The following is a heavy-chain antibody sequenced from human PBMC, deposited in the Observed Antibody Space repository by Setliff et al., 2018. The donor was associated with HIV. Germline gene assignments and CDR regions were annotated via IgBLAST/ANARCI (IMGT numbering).Heavy chain of an antibody. J-gene: IGHJ4*02. CDR2: IYHTGIT. CDR1: GGSVTSYY. V-gene: IGHV4-59*02. Sequence: SETLSLTCTVSGGSVTSYYWSWIRQSPEKGLEWIGYIYHTGITKYNPSLTSRLSTSIDTSKNQFSLSLTSVTAADTTVYYCARGSWKDGAHGYFFDYWGQGTLVTVSS. D-gene: IGHD1-1*01. CDR3: ARGSWKDGAHGYFFDY.